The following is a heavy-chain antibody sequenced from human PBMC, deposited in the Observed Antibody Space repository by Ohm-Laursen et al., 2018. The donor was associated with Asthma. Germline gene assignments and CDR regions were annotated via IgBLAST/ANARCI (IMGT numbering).Heavy chain of an antibody. J-gene: IGHJ3*02. V-gene: IGHV1-69*13. Sequence: VKISCKVSGTTISSYSFSWVRQAPGQGLEWMGGIIPIFGTANYAQKFQGRVTITADKSTSTAYMDLTSLTSEDTAVYYCARSRQQLVRYDGFDIWGQGTMVTVSS. CDR3: ARSRQQLVRYDGFDI. CDR2: IIPIFGTA. D-gene: IGHD6-6*01. CDR1: GTTISSYS.